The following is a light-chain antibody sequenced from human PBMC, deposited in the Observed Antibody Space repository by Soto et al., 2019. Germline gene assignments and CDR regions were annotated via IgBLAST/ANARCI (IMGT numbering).Light chain of an antibody. V-gene: IGKV3-20*01. CDR1: QSVGRNY. J-gene: IGKJ4*01. CDR3: HQYAVSPLT. CDR2: GAS. Sequence: EIVLTQSPSTLSLSPGESATLSCRASQSVGRNYLAWFQHKPDQAPRLLIYGASNRATGVPDRFSGSGSGTDFTLSVTRLEPEDFAVYYCHQYAVSPLTFGGGTKVDIK.